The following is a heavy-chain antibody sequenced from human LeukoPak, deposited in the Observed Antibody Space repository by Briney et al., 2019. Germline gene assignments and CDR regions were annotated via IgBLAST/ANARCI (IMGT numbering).Heavy chain of an antibody. D-gene: IGHD3-10*01. J-gene: IGHJ6*02. CDR2: ISWNSGSI. V-gene: IGHV3-9*01. CDR1: GFTFDDYA. Sequence: GGSLRLSCAASGFTFDDYAMHWVRHAPGKGLEWVSGISWNSGSIVYADSVRGRFTISRDNAKNSLYLQMNSLRAEDTALYYCAKAGYYGSGSYYLSSPYYYYYGMDVWGQGTTVTVSS. CDR3: AKAGYYGSGSYYLSSPYYYYYGMDV.